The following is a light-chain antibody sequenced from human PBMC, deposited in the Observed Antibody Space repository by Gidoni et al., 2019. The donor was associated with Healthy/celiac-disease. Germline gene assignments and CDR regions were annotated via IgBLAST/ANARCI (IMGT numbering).Light chain of an antibody. CDR2: EVS. CDR1: SSDVGGYNY. V-gene: IGLV2-14*01. Sequence: QSALTQPASVSGSPGQSITISCTGTSSDVGGYNYVSWYQQHPGKAPKLMIYEVSTRPSGVSNRFSGSKSGNTASLTISGLQAEDEADYYCSSYTSSHVVFGGGTKLTVL. J-gene: IGLJ2*01. CDR3: SSYTSSHVV.